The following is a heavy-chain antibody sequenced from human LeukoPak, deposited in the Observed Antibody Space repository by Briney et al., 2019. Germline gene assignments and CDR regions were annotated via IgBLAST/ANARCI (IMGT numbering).Heavy chain of an antibody. J-gene: IGHJ4*02. CDR1: GGSFSGYY. CDR2: INHSGST. Sequence: PSETLSLTCAVYGGSFSGYYWSWIRRPPGKGLEWIGEINHSGSTNYNPSLKSRVTISVDTSKNQFSLKLSSVTAADTAVYYCARGRYSSSWYAGWYYFDYWGQGTLVTVSS. V-gene: IGHV4-34*01. D-gene: IGHD6-13*01. CDR3: ARGRYSSSWYAGWYYFDY.